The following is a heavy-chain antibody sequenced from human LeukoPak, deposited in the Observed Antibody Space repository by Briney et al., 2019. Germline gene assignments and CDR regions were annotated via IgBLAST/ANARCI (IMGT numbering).Heavy chain of an antibody. Sequence: SETLSLTCTVSGGSISSGSYYWSWIRQPAGKGLEWIGRIYTSGSTNYNPSLKSRVTISVDTSKNQFSLELSSVTAADTAVYYCASYRYYYDSSGYRRGYYFDYWGQGTLVTVSS. CDR3: ASYRYYYDSSGYRRGYYFDY. CDR2: IYTSGST. J-gene: IGHJ4*02. V-gene: IGHV4-61*02. CDR1: GGSISSGSYY. D-gene: IGHD3-22*01.